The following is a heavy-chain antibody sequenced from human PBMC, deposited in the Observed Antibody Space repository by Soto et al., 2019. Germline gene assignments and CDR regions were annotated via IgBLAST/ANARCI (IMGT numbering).Heavy chain of an antibody. Sequence: SVKVSCKASGFTFTSSAMQWVRQARGQRLEWIGWIVVGSGNTNYAQKFQERVTITRDMSTSTAYMELSSLRSEDTAVYYCAXXXXXAPGFDYWGQGTLVTVSS. CDR2: IVVGSGNT. J-gene: IGHJ4*02. CDR1: GFTFTSSA. V-gene: IGHV1-58*02. CDR3: AXXXXXAPGFDY.